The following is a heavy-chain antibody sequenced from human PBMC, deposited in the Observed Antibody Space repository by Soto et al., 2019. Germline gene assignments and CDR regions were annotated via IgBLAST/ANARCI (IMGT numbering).Heavy chain of an antibody. CDR1: GYSFTSYW. D-gene: IGHD3-22*01. CDR3: ARAVSYDSSVIDY. CDR2: IDPSDSYT. V-gene: IGHV5-10-1*01. J-gene: IGHJ4*02. Sequence: GESLKISCKGSGYSFTSYWISWVRQMPGKGLEWMGRIDPSDSYTNYSPSFQGHVTISADKSISTAYLQWSSLKASDTAMYYCARAVSYDSSVIDYWGQGTLVTVSS.